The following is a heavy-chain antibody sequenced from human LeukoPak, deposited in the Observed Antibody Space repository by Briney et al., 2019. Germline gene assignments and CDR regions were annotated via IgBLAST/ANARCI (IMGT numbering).Heavy chain of an antibody. Sequence: GGSLTLSCAASGFTFSNAWMGWVRQAPGKGLEWVGRIKSKNDGGTADYVAPVKGRFTISRDDSKNTLYLQMNSLKTEDTAIYYCTSYRGRMDDWGQGTTVTVSS. CDR2: IKSKNDGGTA. CDR3: TSYRGRMDD. V-gene: IGHV3-15*01. D-gene: IGHD1-1*01. J-gene: IGHJ6*02. CDR1: GFTFSNAW.